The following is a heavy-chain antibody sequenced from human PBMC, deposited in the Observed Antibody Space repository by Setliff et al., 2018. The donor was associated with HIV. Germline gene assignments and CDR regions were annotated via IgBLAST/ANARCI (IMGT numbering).Heavy chain of an antibody. Sequence: SETLSLTCTVSGGSINNYFWSWIRQSPGRGLEWIGYIYYSGETNYNPSLKSRVTFSVDTSKNQFSLKLSSVTAADSAVYYCASVYYNFQDMWGQGTMVTVS. CDR1: GGSINNYF. J-gene: IGHJ3*02. CDR2: IYYSGET. D-gene: IGHD3-3*01. V-gene: IGHV4-59*01. CDR3: ASVYYNFQDM.